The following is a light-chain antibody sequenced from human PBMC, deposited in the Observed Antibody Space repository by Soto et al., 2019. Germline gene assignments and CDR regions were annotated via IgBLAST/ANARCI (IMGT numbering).Light chain of an antibody. CDR3: QQANSFPFT. J-gene: IGKJ3*01. CDR1: LDISYL. V-gene: IGKV1-12*01. CDR2: AAS. Sequence: DIQMTQSPSSVSASVGDRVTITCRASLDISYLLAWYQQKAGRAPKLLIYAASTLEGSVPSRFSGSGSGAHFTLTISRLQPEDFATYYCQQANSFPFTVGPGTKVDMK.